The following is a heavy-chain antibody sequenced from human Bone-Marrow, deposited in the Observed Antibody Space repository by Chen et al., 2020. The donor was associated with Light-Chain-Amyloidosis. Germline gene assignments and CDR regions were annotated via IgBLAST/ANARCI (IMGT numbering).Heavy chain of an antibody. CDR2: IDQSGNT. V-gene: IGHV4-39*07. Sequence: QLQLQESGPGLVEPSETLSLSCTVPGGSISNTGDYWGWIRQPPGKGLEWIGSIDQSGNTYYKPSLKSRVIISTDTSNNQFSLKLSSVTAADTAVYYCARGRPGRLLYYMDVWGKGATVTVSS. D-gene: IGHD2-15*01. CDR3: ARGRPGRLLYYMDV. J-gene: IGHJ6*03. CDR1: GGSISNTGDY.